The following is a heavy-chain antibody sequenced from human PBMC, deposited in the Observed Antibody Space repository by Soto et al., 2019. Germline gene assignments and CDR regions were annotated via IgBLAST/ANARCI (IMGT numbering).Heavy chain of an antibody. J-gene: IGHJ4*02. V-gene: IGHV3-74*01. CDR3: ARGGLDPFDY. CDR1: GFNLGSYW. Sequence: GGSLRLSGAGSGFNLGSYWIHWVRQAPWKGLVWVSRINDYGTTINYAESVKGRFTISRDDAKSEVYLQMNNLRAEETAVYYCARGGLDPFDYWGQGALVTVSS. CDR2: INDYGTTI. D-gene: IGHD1-1*01.